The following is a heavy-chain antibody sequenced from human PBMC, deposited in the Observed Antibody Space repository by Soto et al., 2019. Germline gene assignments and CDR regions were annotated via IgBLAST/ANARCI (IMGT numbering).Heavy chain of an antibody. V-gene: IGHV4-31*03. CDR3: ARDRSGSGYWFHP. D-gene: IGHD1-26*01. CDR1: GDSISSGGYY. J-gene: IGHJ5*02. Sequence: SETLSLTCTVSGDSISSGGYYWTWIRQHPGKGLEWIGYVYYGSNTNFNPSLRSRVSMSVYRSKNQFSLEPKSVTVADTAVYFCARDRSGSGYWFHPLGQGTLVTV. CDR2: VYYGSNT.